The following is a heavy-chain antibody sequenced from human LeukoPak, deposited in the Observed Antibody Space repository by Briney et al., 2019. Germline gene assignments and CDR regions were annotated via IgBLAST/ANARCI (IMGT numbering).Heavy chain of an antibody. CDR3: AKRDTATAPGGH. Sequence: SCKASGGTFSSYTISWVRQAPGKGLEWVAVISYDGSNKYYADSVKGRFTISRDNSKNTLYLQMNSLRAEDTAVYYCAKRDTATAPGGHWGQGTLVTVSS. D-gene: IGHD5-18*01. V-gene: IGHV3-30*18. J-gene: IGHJ4*02. CDR2: ISYDGSNK. CDR1: GGTFSSYT.